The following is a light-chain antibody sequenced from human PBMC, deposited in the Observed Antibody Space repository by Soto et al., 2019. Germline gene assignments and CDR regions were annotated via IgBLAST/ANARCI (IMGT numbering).Light chain of an antibody. CDR2: AAS. J-gene: IGKJ1*01. CDR3: QQLNTYPPWT. Sequence: DIQLTQSPSFLSASVGDRVTITCRASQGISSYLAWYQQKPGKAPELLIYAASTLQSGVPSRFSGSGSGTDFTLTISSLHPEDSATYYCQQLNTYPPWTFGQGTKVEIK. V-gene: IGKV1-9*01. CDR1: QGISSY.